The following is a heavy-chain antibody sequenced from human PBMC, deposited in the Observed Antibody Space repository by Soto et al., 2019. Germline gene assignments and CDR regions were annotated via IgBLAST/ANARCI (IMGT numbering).Heavy chain of an antibody. J-gene: IGHJ4*02. Sequence: QVQLVESGGGVVQPGRSLRLSCAASGFTFSSYGMHWVRQAPGKGLEWVAVIWYDGSNKYYADSVKGRFTISRDNSKNTLYLQMNSLRAEDTAVYYCARDPLPLDTTGYSSGMDYWGQGTLVTVSS. V-gene: IGHV3-33*01. CDR1: GFTFSSYG. D-gene: IGHD6-19*01. CDR2: IWYDGSNK. CDR3: ARDPLPLDTTGYSSGMDY.